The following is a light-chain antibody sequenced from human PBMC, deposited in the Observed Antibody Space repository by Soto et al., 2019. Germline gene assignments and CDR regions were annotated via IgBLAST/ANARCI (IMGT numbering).Light chain of an antibody. CDR3: QQYNVWPVT. J-gene: IGKJ3*01. CDR1: QSVSVN. V-gene: IGKV3-15*01. Sequence: EIVMTQSPGTLSVSPGERATLSCRASQSVSVNLAWYQQKPGQAPRLLIYGVSTRATGIPARFSGSESGTEFTLTISSLQSEDFAVYYCQQYNVWPVTFGPGTKVDIK. CDR2: GVS.